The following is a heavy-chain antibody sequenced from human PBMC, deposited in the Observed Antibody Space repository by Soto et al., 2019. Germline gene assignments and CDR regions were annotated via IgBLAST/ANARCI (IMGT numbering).Heavy chain of an antibody. Sequence: GGSLRLSCAASGFTFNDYGMNWVRQAPGKGLDWVSGISGSGADTYYADSVKGRFTVSRDNSKNTLELHMNNLRAEDAGVYYCARNVLRGYCSSSSCPFDPWGQGTLVTVSS. CDR3: ARNVLRGYCSSSSCPFDP. D-gene: IGHD2-2*01. V-gene: IGHV3-23*01. J-gene: IGHJ5*02. CDR2: ISGSGADT. CDR1: GFTFNDYG.